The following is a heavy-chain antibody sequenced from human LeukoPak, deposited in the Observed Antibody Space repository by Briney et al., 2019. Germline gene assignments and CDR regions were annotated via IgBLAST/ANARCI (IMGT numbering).Heavy chain of an antibody. CDR2: ISSSGSTI. CDR3: ARDSGVGGHDAFDI. D-gene: IGHD3-10*01. V-gene: IGHV3-11*01. J-gene: IGHJ3*02. CDR1: GFTFSDYY. Sequence: PGGSLRLPCAASGFTFSDYYMSWIRQAPGKGLDWVSYISSSGSTIYYADSLKGRFTISRDNAKNSLYLQMNSLRAEDTAVYYCARDSGVGGHDAFDIWGQGTMVTVSS.